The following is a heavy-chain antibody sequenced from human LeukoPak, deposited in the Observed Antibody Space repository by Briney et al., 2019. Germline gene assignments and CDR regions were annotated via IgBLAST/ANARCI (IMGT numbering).Heavy chain of an antibody. V-gene: IGHV1-46*01. Sequence: ASVKVSCKASGYTFTSYYMHWVRQAPGQGLEWMGIINPSGGSTSYAQKFQSRVTITKDMSTSTAYMELSSLRSEDTAVYYCAARPGGYATFDIWGQGTMVTVSS. D-gene: IGHD3-16*01. CDR1: GYTFTSYY. CDR3: AARPGGYATFDI. CDR2: INPSGGST. J-gene: IGHJ3*02.